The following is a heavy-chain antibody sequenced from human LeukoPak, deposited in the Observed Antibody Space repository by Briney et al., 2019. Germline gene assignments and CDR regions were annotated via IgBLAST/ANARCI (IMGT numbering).Heavy chain of an antibody. CDR1: GFSFHSYG. J-gene: IGHJ3*01. CDR3: AKNHEHGRYAGFDF. CDR2: ISGSGGST. D-gene: IGHD2-2*01. Sequence: GSLRLSCAASGFSFHSYGMHWVRQAPGKGPQWVADISGSGGSTYYADSVKGRFSVSRDNSENMVYLELNSLRAEDTAVYYCAKNHEHGRYAGFDFWAEGALVAVSS. V-gene: IGHV3-23*01.